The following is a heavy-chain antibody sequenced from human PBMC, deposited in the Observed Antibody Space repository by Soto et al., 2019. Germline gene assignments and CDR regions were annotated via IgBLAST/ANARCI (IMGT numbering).Heavy chain of an antibody. CDR1: GGSISSDDYC. D-gene: IGHD2-2*01. CDR2: KHNSGRA. CDR3: ARDEGWDYAEV. Sequence: QVTLQESGPGLVEPSEPLSLTCTVSGGSISSDDYCWSWIRQPPGKGLEWIGYKHNSGRADYNPSLKSRVTISLDTSKNQFALKLSAVTAADTAVYYCARDEGWDYAEVWGQGTPVIVSS. V-gene: IGHV4-30-4*01. J-gene: IGHJ4*02.